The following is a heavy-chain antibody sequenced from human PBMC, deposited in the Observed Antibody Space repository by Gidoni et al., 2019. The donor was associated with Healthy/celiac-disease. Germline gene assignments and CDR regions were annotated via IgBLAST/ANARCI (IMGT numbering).Heavy chain of an antibody. Sequence: QVQLVESGGGVVQPGRSLSLSCAASGFTFCSYALHWVRQATGKGLEWVAVISYDGSNKYYADSVKGRFTISRDNSKNTLYLQMNSLRAEDTAVYYCARAQTTPHDWYFDLWGRGTLVTVSS. CDR1: GFTFCSYA. D-gene: IGHD4-17*01. CDR2: ISYDGSNK. V-gene: IGHV3-30*01. CDR3: ARAQTTPHDWYFDL. J-gene: IGHJ2*01.